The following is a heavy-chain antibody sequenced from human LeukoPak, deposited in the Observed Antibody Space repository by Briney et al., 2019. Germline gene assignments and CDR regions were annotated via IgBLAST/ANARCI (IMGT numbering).Heavy chain of an antibody. CDR2: IKEDGSEK. Sequence: GGSLRLSCAASGFTFSSYWMSWVRQAPGKGLEWVASIKEDGSEKHYVDSVKGRFTISRDNAKNSLYLQMNSLRPEDTAVYFCATDRATQYFDYWGQGTLVSVSS. CDR3: ATDRATQYFDY. V-gene: IGHV3-7*01. J-gene: IGHJ4*02. D-gene: IGHD2-15*01. CDR1: GFTFSSYW.